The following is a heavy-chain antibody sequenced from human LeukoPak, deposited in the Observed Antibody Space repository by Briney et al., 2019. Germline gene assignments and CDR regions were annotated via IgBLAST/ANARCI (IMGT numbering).Heavy chain of an antibody. V-gene: IGHV4-31*03. Sequence: SQTLSFTCTVSGGSISSGGYYWSWIRQHPGKGLEWIGYIYYSGSTYYNPSLKSRVTISVDTSKNQFSLKLSSVTAADTAVYYCARLNCSSTSCYTGGWFDPWGQGTLVTVSS. D-gene: IGHD2-2*02. CDR3: ARLNCSSTSCYTGGWFDP. CDR1: GGSISSGGYY. CDR2: IYYSGST. J-gene: IGHJ5*02.